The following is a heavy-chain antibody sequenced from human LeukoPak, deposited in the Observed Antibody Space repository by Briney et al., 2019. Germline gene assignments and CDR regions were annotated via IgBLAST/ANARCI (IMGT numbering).Heavy chain of an antibody. V-gene: IGHV1-18*01. CDR1: GYTFTSYG. J-gene: IGHJ6*02. D-gene: IGHD3-3*01. CDR2: ISAYNGNT. CDR3: ARDLRYDFWSGYSHYGMDA. Sequence: GASVKVSCKASGYTFTSYGISWVRQAPGQGLEWMGWISAYNGNTNYAQKLQGRVTMTTDTSTSTAYMELRSLRSDDTAVYYCARDLRYDFWSGYSHYGMDAWGQGTTVTVSS.